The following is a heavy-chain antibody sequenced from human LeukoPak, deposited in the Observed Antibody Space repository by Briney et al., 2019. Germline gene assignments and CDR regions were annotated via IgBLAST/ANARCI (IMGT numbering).Heavy chain of an antibody. CDR1: GGSISYYY. D-gene: IGHD4-23*01. J-gene: IGHJ4*02. CDR2: IYYSGST. Sequence: SETLSLTCTVSGGSISYYYWSWIRQPPGKGLEWIGYIYYSGSTNYNPSLKSRVSISVDTSKNQFSLKLKSVTAADTAVYYCARGRHYGGLFDYWGQGTLVTVSS. V-gene: IGHV4-59*01. CDR3: ARGRHYGGLFDY.